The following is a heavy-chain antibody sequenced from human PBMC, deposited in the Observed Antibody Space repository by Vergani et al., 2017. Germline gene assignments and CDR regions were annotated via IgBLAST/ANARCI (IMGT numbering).Heavy chain of an antibody. V-gene: IGHV3-15*07. CDR3: TTDXRYCGDGSCYWLRDHHYYGMDV. Sequence: VQLVESGGGLVKPGGSLRLSCAASGFSFRNAWMNWVRRTPGKGLEWVGRIKSTFDRGTTDYAAAVKGRFTISRDDSKNTLFLQMNGLKTEDIGVYYCTTDXRYCGDGSCYWLRDHHYYGMDVWGQGTTGTVSS. CDR1: GFSFRNAW. CDR2: IKSTFDRGTT. J-gene: IGHJ6*02. D-gene: IGHD2-21*01.